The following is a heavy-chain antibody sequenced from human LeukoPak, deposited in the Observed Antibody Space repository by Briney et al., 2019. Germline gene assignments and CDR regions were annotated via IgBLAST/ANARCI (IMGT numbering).Heavy chain of an antibody. CDR2: IYTSGST. V-gene: IGHV4-61*02. CDR1: GGSISSGSYY. D-gene: IGHD5-18*01. CDR3: ASAGYSDAFDI. J-gene: IGHJ3*02. Sequence: SETLSLTCTVSGGSISSGSYYWSRIRQPAGKGLEWIGRIYTSGSTNYNPSLKSRVTISVDTSKNQFSLKLSSVTAADTAVYYCASAGYSDAFDIWGQGTMVTVSS.